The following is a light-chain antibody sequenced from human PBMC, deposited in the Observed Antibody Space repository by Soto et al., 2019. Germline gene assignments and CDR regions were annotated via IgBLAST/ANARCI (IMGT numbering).Light chain of an antibody. CDR2: GAS. CDR3: QQYGSSPRDT. Sequence: EIVLTQSPGTLSLSPGERATLSCRASQSVSSSSLDWYQQQPGQAPRLLIYGASSRATGIPDRFSGSGSGTDFTLTISRLEPEDFAVYYCQQYGSSPRDTFGQGTKLEIK. CDR1: QSVSSSS. V-gene: IGKV3-20*01. J-gene: IGKJ2*01.